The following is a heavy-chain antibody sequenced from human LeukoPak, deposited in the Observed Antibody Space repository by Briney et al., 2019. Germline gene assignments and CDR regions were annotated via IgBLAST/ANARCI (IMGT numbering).Heavy chain of an antibody. J-gene: IGHJ5*02. D-gene: IGHD6-13*01. Sequence: GGSLRLSCAASGFTFSSYAMHWVRQAPGKGLEWVAVISYDGSNKYYADSVKGRFTISRDNSKNTLYLQMNSLRAEDTAVYYCAREGVTAAAGTENWFDPWGQGTLVTVSS. V-gene: IGHV3-30-3*01. CDR1: GFTFSSYA. CDR3: AREGVTAAAGTENWFDP. CDR2: ISYDGSNK.